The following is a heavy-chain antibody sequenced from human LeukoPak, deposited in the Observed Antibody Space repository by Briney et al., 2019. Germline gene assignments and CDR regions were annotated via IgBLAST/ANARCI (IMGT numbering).Heavy chain of an antibody. Sequence: SETLSLTCTVSGGSIRSYWSWIRQPAGKGLEWIGRIYGSGSTDYNPSLKSRVTMSIDTSKNQFSLNLISVTAADTAVYYCARVTMIVVPTGWFDPWGQGTLVTVSS. CDR1: GGSIRSY. D-gene: IGHD3-22*01. CDR3: ARVTMIVVPTGWFDP. J-gene: IGHJ5*02. V-gene: IGHV4-4*07. CDR2: IYGSGST.